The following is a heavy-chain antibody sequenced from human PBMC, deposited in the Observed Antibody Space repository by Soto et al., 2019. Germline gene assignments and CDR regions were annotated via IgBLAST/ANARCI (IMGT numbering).Heavy chain of an antibody. J-gene: IGHJ5*02. Sequence: QVQLQESGPGLVKPSETLSLTCTVYGGSINSYYWTCIRPPPGQDLEWIGFIHNSWNTRYNPSLKCRVTISLDTSKTQFAMNLASVTAADTAVSYCARRTDTPNCFGHWFQGTLVTVSS. D-gene: IGHD1-1*01. V-gene: IGHV4-59*01. CDR1: GGSINSYY. CDR3: ARRTDTPNCFGH. CDR2: IHNSWNT.